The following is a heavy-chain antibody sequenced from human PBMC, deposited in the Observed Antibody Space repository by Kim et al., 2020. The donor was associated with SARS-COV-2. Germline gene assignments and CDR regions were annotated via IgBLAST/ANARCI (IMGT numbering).Heavy chain of an antibody. V-gene: IGHV3-15*01. CDR2: IKSESDGGTA. CDR1: GFTFSNSA. CDR3: AKYIAAVAACGMDG. J-gene: IGHJ6*02. D-gene: IGHD6-13*01. Sequence: GGSLRLSCAASGFTFSNSAMSWVRQAPGKGLEWVGRIKSESDGGTADDSAPVKCRFTISRDDSKNTLYLQMNSLKSEDTAVYYCAKYIAAVAACGMDGWGQGTPVTVSS.